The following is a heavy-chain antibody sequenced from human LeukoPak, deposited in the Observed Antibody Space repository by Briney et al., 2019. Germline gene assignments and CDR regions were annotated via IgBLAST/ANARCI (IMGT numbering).Heavy chain of an antibody. Sequence: GGSLRLSCAASGLTVRSNYMSWVRQAPGKGLEWVAFIRFDGTNKFYADSVKGRFTISRDNSKNTLYLQMNSLRAEDTAVYYCAKARYSGSYLSDYWGQGTLVTVSS. CDR2: IRFDGTNK. CDR3: AKARYSGSYLSDY. D-gene: IGHD1-26*01. V-gene: IGHV3-30*02. J-gene: IGHJ4*02. CDR1: GLTVRSNY.